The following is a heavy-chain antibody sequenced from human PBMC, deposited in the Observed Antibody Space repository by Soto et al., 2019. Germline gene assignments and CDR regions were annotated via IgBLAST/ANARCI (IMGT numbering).Heavy chain of an antibody. Sequence: GWSLRLSCAASGFTFSDYYMSWIRQAPGKGLEWVSYITSSGSTIYYAESVKGRFTISRDNAKNSVYLQMDSPRAEDTAVYYCAREWIVVPPGGSSGDYWGQGTLVTVSS. CDR1: GFTFSDYY. V-gene: IGHV3-11*01. CDR2: ITSSGSTI. J-gene: IGHJ4*02. CDR3: AREWIVVPPGGSSGDY. D-gene: IGHD2-2*01.